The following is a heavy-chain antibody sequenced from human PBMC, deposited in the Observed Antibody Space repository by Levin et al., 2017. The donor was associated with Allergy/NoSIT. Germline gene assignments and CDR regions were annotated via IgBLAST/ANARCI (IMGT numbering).Heavy chain of an antibody. J-gene: IGHJ6*02. V-gene: IGHV3-30-3*01. D-gene: IGHD3-3*01. CDR2: ISYDGSNK. CDR1: GFTFSSYA. Sequence: GGSLRLSCAASGFTFSSYAMHWVRQAPGKGLEWVAVISYDGSNKYYADSVKGRFTISRDNSKNTLYLQMNSLRAEDTAVYYCARDGDDFWSAVRVIREGISYYYYGMDGWGQGTTVTVSS. CDR3: ARDGDDFWSAVRVIREGISYYYYGMDG.